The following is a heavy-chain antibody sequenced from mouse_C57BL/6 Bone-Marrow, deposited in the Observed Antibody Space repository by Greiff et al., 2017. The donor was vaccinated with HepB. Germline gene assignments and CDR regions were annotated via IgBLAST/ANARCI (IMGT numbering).Heavy chain of an antibody. Sequence: QVQLKQPGAELVMPGASVKLSCKASGYTFTSYWMHWVKQRPGQGLEWIGEIDPSDSYTNYNQKFKGKSTLTVDKSSSTAYMQLSSLTSEDSAVYYCAKSYYGSSWEWYFDVWGTGTTVTVSS. J-gene: IGHJ1*03. CDR2: IDPSDSYT. CDR1: GYTFTSYW. V-gene: IGHV1-69*01. D-gene: IGHD1-1*01. CDR3: AKSYYGSSWEWYFDV.